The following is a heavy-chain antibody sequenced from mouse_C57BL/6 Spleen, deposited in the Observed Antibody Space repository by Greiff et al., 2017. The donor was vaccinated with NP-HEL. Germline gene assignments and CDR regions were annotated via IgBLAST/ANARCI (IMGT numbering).Heavy chain of an antibody. CDR2: ISSGSSTI. CDR3: ARTGEDYFDY. V-gene: IGHV5-17*01. CDR1: GFTFSDYG. Sequence: EVHLVESGGGLVKPGGSLKLSCAASGFTFSDYGMHWVRQAPEKGLEWVAYISSGSSTIYYADTVKGRFTISRDNAKNTLFLQMTSLRSEDTAMYYCARTGEDYFDYWGQGTTLTVSS. J-gene: IGHJ2*01.